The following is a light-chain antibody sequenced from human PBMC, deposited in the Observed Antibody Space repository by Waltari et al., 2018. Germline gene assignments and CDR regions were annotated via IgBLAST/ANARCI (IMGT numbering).Light chain of an antibody. Sequence: QSVLTQPPSVSGAPGQRVIISCTGSSSNIGAGYEVHWYQQLPGTAPKLLIYGNHHRPSGVPARFSGSKSGTSASLAITGLQAEDEADYYCQSYDSSLSVVFGGGTKLTVL. CDR2: GNH. CDR1: SSNIGAGYE. CDR3: QSYDSSLSVV. V-gene: IGLV1-40*01. J-gene: IGLJ2*01.